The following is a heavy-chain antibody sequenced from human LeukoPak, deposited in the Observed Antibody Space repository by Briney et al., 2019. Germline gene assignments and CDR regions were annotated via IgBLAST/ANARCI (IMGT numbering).Heavy chain of an antibody. CDR1: GGSISSASYY. D-gene: IGHD2-15*01. CDR3: ARRGYCSGGSCYFYDY. Sequence: PSETLSLTCTVSGGSISSASYYWGWIRQPPGKGLEWIGNIYYSGTTYYNPSLKSRVTISVDTSKNQFSLKLSSVTAADTAVYYCARRGYCSGGSCYFYDYWGQGTLVTVSS. CDR2: IYYSGTT. J-gene: IGHJ4*02. V-gene: IGHV4-39*07.